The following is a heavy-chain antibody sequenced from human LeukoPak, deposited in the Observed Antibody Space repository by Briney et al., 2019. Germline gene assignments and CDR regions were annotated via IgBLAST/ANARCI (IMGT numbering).Heavy chain of an antibody. CDR1: GGSISSGDYS. V-gene: IGHV4-30-2*01. D-gene: IGHD4-17*01. CDR2: IYHSGST. J-gene: IGHJ4*02. CDR3: ARDLGGTYAHYFDY. Sequence: SQTLSLTCAVSGGSISSGDYSWSWIRQPPGKGLEWIGYIYHSGSTYYNPSLKSRVTISVDTFKNQFSLKLSSVTAADTAVYFCARDLGGTYAHYFDYWGQGTLVTVSS.